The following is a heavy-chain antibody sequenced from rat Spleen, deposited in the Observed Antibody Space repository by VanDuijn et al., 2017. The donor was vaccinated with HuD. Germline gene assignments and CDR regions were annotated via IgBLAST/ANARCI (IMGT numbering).Heavy chain of an antibody. V-gene: IGHV5-20*01. CDR1: GFTFSDYY. CDR2: ISYDGGNT. D-gene: IGHD1-9*01. CDR3: AKVAYGYTDYFDY. Sequence: EVQLVESGGGLVQPGKSLKLSCAASGFTFSDYYMAWVRQAPTKGLEWVASISYDGGNTYYRDSVKGRFTISRDNAKSSLYLQMDSLRSEDTSTYYCAKVAYGYTDYFDYWGQGVIVTVSS. J-gene: IGHJ2*01.